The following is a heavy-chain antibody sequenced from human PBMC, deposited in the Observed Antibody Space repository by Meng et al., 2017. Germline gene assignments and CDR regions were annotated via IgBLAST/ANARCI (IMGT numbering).Heavy chain of an antibody. CDR1: GGTFSSYA. Sequence: ASVKVSCKASGGTFSSYAISWVRQAPGQGLEWMGWISAYNGNTNYAQKLQGRVTMTTDTSTSTAYMELRSLRSDDTAVYYCARVRPDEPPLLWFGELLFGWFDPWGQGTLVTVSS. D-gene: IGHD3-10*01. CDR3: ARVRPDEPPLLWFGELLFGWFDP. V-gene: IGHV1-18*01. CDR2: ISAYNGNT. J-gene: IGHJ5*02.